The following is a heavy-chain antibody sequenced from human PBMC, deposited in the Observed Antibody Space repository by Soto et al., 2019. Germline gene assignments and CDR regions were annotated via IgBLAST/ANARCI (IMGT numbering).Heavy chain of an antibody. D-gene: IGHD6-13*01. V-gene: IGHV4-59*08. CDR1: GGSISSYY. CDR3: ARHIGGSSWPVFNWFDP. CDR2: IYYSGST. Sequence: SETLSLTCTVSGGSISSYYWSWIRQPPGKGLEWIGYIYYSGSTNYNPSLKSRVTISVDTSKNQFSLKLSSVTAADTAVYYCARHIGGSSWPVFNWFDPWGQGTLVTVSS. J-gene: IGHJ5*02.